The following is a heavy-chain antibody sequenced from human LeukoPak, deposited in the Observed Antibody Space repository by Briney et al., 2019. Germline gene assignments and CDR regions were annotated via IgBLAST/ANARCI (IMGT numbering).Heavy chain of an antibody. D-gene: IGHD6-13*01. CDR1: GASISSYC. V-gene: IGHV4-4*08. Sequence: SETLSLTCTVSGASISSYCWSWIRQPPGKGLEWIGYIYSSGSTNYNPSLKSRVTISVDTSKSQFSLKLTSVTAADTAVYYCARNRWFDYWGQGTLVTVSS. J-gene: IGHJ4*02. CDR2: IYSSGST. CDR3: ARNRWFDY.